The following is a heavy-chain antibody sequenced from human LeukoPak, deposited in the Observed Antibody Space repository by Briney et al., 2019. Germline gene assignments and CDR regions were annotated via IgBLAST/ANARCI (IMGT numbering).Heavy chain of an antibody. CDR1: GDSFSGYY. V-gene: IGHV4-34*01. Sequence: SETLSLTCAVYGDSFSGYYWSWVRQPPGKGMEWLGEINHSGRTNYNPSLKSRVTISVDTSKNQFSLKLSSVTAADTAVYYCARGRSSNGYSSGWYSPYYYYGMDVWGQGTTVTVSS. CDR2: INHSGRT. J-gene: IGHJ6*02. D-gene: IGHD6-19*01. CDR3: ARGRSSNGYSSGWYSPYYYYGMDV.